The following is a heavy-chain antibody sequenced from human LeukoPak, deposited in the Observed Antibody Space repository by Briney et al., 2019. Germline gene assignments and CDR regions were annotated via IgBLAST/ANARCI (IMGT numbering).Heavy chain of an antibody. CDR2: IKSKTDGGTT. Sequence: GGSLRLSCAASGFTFSNAWMSWVRQAPGKGLEWVGRIKSKTDGGTTDYAAPVKSRFTISRDDSKNTLYLQMNSLKTEDTAVYYCTTFNDYGDYVVDYWGQGTLVTVSS. J-gene: IGHJ4*02. CDR3: TTFNDYGDYVVDY. D-gene: IGHD4-17*01. V-gene: IGHV3-15*01. CDR1: GFTFSNAW.